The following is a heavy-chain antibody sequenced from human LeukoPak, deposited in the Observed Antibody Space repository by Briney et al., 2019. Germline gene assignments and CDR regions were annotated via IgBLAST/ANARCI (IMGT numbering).Heavy chain of an antibody. CDR1: GFTFSSYS. V-gene: IGHV3-21*01. D-gene: IGHD6-13*01. CDR2: ISSSSSYI. Sequence: PGGSLRLSCAASGFTFSSYSMNWVRQAPGKGLEWVSSISSSSSYIYYADSVKGRFTISRDNAKNSLYLQMNSLRAEDTAVYYCARDESAACNLHYWGQGTLVTVSS. J-gene: IGHJ4*01. CDR3: ARDESAACNLHY.